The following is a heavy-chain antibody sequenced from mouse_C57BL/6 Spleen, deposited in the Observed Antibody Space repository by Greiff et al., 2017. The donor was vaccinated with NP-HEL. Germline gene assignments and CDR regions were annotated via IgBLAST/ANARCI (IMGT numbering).Heavy chain of an antibody. CDR2: IWSGGST. CDR3: ARGHYGSSSFFDY. Sequence: VQLQQSGPGLVQPSQSLSITCTVSGFSLTSYGVHWVRQSPGKGLEWLGVIWSGGSTDYNAAFISRLSISKDNSKSQVFFKMNSLQADDTAIYYCARGHYGSSSFFDYWGQGTTLTVSS. J-gene: IGHJ2*01. CDR1: GFSLTSYG. D-gene: IGHD1-1*01. V-gene: IGHV2-2*01.